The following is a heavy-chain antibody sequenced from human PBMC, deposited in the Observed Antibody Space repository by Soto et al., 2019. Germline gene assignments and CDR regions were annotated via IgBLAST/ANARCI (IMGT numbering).Heavy chain of an antibody. Sequence: QVQLVQSGAELRKPGASVKVSCQAYGYRFSSYGVHWLRQAPGQGLEWMGWIDPNNGNRNYAQKFEDRLSMTTATSTNTIYMELKSLKSDDTAMYYCARDRLRGYDSSGFYSWGQGTLITVSS. CDR1: GYRFSSYG. J-gene: IGHJ4*02. D-gene: IGHD3-22*01. CDR3: ARDRLRGYDSSGFYS. CDR2: IDPNNGNR. V-gene: IGHV1-18*01.